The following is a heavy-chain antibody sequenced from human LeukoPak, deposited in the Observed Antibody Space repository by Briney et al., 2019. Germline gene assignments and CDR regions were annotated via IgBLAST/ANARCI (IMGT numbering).Heavy chain of an antibody. Sequence: SVKVSCKASGGTFSSYAISWVRQAPGQGLEWMGGIIPIFGTANYAQKFQGRVTTTRDTSINTAYMDLSSLRSDDTAVYYCTRGPSGSDYWGQGTLVTVSS. CDR1: GGTFSSYA. V-gene: IGHV1-69*05. J-gene: IGHJ4*02. CDR2: IIPIFGTA. D-gene: IGHD3-10*01. CDR3: TRGPSGSDY.